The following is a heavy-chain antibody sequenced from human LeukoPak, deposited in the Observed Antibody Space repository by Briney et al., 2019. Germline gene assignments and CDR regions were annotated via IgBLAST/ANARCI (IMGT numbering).Heavy chain of an antibody. V-gene: IGHV3-30-3*01. J-gene: IGHJ4*02. CDR1: GFTFSSYA. Sequence: QPGGSLRLSCAASGFTFSSYAMHWVRQAPGKGLEWVAVISYDGSNKYYADSVKGRFTISRDNSKNTLYLQMNSLRAEDTAVYYCARDSPVDYWGQGTLVTVSS. CDR3: ARDSPVDY. CDR2: ISYDGSNK.